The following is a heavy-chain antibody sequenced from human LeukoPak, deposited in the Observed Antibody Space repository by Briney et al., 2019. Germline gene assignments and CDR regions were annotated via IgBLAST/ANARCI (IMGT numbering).Heavy chain of an antibody. CDR2: INPNSGGT. J-gene: IGHJ4*02. Sequence: ASVKVSCKASGYTFTGYYMHWVRQAPGQGLEWMGWINPNSGGTNYAQKFQGRVTMTRDTSIRTAYMELSRLRSDDAAVYYCATWSPFVDFDYWGQGTLVTVSS. CDR1: GYTFTGYY. V-gene: IGHV1-2*02. D-gene: IGHD2-8*02. CDR3: ATWSPFVDFDY.